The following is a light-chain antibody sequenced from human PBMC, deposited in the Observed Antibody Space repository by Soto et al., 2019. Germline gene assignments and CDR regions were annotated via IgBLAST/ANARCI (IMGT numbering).Light chain of an antibody. V-gene: IGLV2-14*01. J-gene: IGLJ3*02. CDR1: SSDVGTYNY. CDR2: DVS. CDR3: SSYTTSNTQV. Sequence: QSALTQPASVSGSPGQSITISCTGTSSDVGTYNYVSWYQHRPGKAPKLMIYDVSYRPSGVSNRFSGSKSANTASLTISGLQAEDEADYYRSSYTTSNTQVFGGGTQLTVL.